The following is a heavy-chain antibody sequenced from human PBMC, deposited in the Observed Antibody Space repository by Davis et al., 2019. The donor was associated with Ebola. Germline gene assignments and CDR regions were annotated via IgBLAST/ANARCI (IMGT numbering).Heavy chain of an antibody. Sequence: PSETLSLTCTVSGGSISSYYWSWIRQPPGKGLEWIGYIYYSGSTNYNPSLKSRVTISVDTSKNQFSLKLSSVTAADTAVYYCASSIAPGRGRAFDIWGQGTMVTVSS. J-gene: IGHJ3*02. V-gene: IGHV4-59*01. CDR3: ASSIAPGRGRAFDI. CDR2: IYYSGST. CDR1: GGSISSYY. D-gene: IGHD6-25*01.